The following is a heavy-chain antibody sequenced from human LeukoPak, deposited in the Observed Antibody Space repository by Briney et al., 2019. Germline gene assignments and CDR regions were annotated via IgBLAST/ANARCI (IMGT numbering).Heavy chain of an antibody. CDR2: INHSGST. D-gene: IGHD2-2*01. J-gene: IGHJ6*03. Sequence: SETLSLTCAVYGGSFSGYYWSWIRQPPGKGLEWIGEINHSGSTNHNLSLKSRVTISVDTSKNQFSLKLSSVTAADTAVYYCASLSRRYCSSTSCPYYYYMDVWGKGTTVTVSS. CDR3: ASLSRRYCSSTSCPYYYYMDV. V-gene: IGHV4-34*01. CDR1: GGSFSGYY.